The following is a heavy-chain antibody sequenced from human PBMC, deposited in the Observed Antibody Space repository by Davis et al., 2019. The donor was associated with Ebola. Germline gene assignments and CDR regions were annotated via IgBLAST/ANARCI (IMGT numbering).Heavy chain of an antibody. D-gene: IGHD1-26*01. CDR3: TRGTYSGSYVLDYYYGMDV. J-gene: IGHJ6*02. Sequence: ASVKVSCKASGYTFTSYYMHWVRQAPGQGLEWMGIINPSGGSTSYAQKFQGRVTMTRDTSTSTVYMELSSLRSEDTAVYYCTRGTYSGSYVLDYYYGMDVWGQGTTVTVSS. CDR1: GYTFTSYY. V-gene: IGHV1-46*03. CDR2: INPSGGST.